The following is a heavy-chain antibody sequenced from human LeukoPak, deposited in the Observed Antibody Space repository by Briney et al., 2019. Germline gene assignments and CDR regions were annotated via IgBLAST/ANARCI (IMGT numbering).Heavy chain of an antibody. CDR3: ARDRQGIAVAGTALGFDP. V-gene: IGHV1-69*13. J-gene: IGHJ5*02. D-gene: IGHD6-19*01. CDR2: IIPIFGTA. CDR1: GGTFSSYA. Sequence: SVKVSCKASGGTFSSYAISWVRQAPGQGLEWMGGIIPIFGTANYAQKFQGRVTITADESTSTAYMELSSLRSEDTAVYYCARDRQGIAVAGTALGFDPWGQGTLVTVSS.